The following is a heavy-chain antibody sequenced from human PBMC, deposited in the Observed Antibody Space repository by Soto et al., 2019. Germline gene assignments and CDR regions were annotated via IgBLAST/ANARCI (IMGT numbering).Heavy chain of an antibody. J-gene: IGHJ5*02. CDR2: IKPDGSVI. CDR1: GFTFSNSW. V-gene: IGHV3-7*02. CDR3: ARYYEPTAGPPWFDP. D-gene: IGHD3-22*01. Sequence: DVQLVESGGGLVQPGGSLRLSCAASGFTFSNSWMTWVRRAPGRRLEWVANIKPDGSVIYYLDSVKGRFTVSRDNAKNAMHLQMNSLRVEDMAVYYCARYYEPTAGPPWFDPRGQGTLVTVSS.